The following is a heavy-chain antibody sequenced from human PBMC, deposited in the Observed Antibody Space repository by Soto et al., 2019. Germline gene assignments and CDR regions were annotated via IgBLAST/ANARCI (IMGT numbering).Heavy chain of an antibody. CDR1: GYSFTSYW. V-gene: IGHV5-51*01. CDR3: ARRLAAAGPPYFDY. D-gene: IGHD6-13*01. CDR2: IYPGDSDT. J-gene: IGHJ4*02. Sequence: GESLKISCKGSGYSFTSYWIGWVRQMPGKGMEWMGIIYPGDSDTRYSPSFQGQVTISADKSISTAYLQWSSLKASDTAMYYCARRLAAAGPPYFDYCGQGTLVTVSS.